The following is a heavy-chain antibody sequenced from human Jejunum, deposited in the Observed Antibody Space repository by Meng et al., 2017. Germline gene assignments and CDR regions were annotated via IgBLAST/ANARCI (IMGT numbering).Heavy chain of an antibody. J-gene: IGHJ2*01. CDR3: ASWRFDF. V-gene: IGHV6-1*01. CDR1: GDNVSSKSAA. Sequence: SETLSLTCVISGDNVSSKSAAWNWIRQSPSRGLEWLGRTYYRSKWNSDYAESVKSRITISPDTSKNQFSLQLNSVTPEDTAVYYCASWRFDFWGRGTLVNVSS. CDR2: TYYRSKWNS.